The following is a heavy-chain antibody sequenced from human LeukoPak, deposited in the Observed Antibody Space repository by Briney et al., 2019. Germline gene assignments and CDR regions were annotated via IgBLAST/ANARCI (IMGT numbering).Heavy chain of an antibody. J-gene: IGHJ4*02. CDR2: IYYSGST. CDR1: GGSISIGDYY. Sequence: PSETLSLTCTVSGGSISIGDYYWSWIRQPPGKGLEWIGYIYYSGSTYYNPSLKSRVTISVDTSKNQFSLKLSSVTAADTAVYYCARDGLVRGLDYWGQGTLVTVSS. CDR3: ARDGLVRGLDY. V-gene: IGHV4-30-4*01. D-gene: IGHD6-6*01.